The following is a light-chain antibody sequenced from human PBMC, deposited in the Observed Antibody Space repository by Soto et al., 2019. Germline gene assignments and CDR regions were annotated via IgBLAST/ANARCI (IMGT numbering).Light chain of an antibody. Sequence: EIVMTQSPATLSVSPGERATLSCRASQSVGSNLAWYPQRPGQAPRLLIYGASTRATGVPARFSGSGSGTEFTLTISSLQSEDFGIYFCQQYNNWPPDRTFGQGTKVEIK. V-gene: IGKV3-15*01. CDR3: QQYNNWPPDRT. CDR2: GAS. J-gene: IGKJ1*01. CDR1: QSVGSN.